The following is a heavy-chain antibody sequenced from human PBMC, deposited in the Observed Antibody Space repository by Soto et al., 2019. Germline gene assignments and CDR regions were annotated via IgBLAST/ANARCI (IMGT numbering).Heavy chain of an antibody. CDR2: IKEDGSEK. D-gene: IGHD2-15*01. Sequence: GGSLSLSCAASGFTFSNYWMTWVCQAPGKGLEWVANIKEDGSEKHYVDSVKGRFTISRDNAKNSLYLQMNSLRVEDTAVYFCSRDVVVGAKALNYWGQAALGTLSS. J-gene: IGHJ4*02. CDR3: SRDVVVGAKALNY. CDR1: GFTFSNYW. V-gene: IGHV3-7*01.